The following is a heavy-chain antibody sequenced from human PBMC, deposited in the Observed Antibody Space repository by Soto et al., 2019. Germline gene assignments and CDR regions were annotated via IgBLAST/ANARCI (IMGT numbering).Heavy chain of an antibody. D-gene: IGHD3-10*01. Sequence: GGSLRLSCISSGFTFRTYTMNWVRQAPGKGLEWVSGIRGFSPYTFYAESVKGRFTISRDNAKNSLDLQMDSLRAEGTAVYYCARDRGYDAHDYYYNAMDAWGQGTTVTVSS. V-gene: IGHV3-21*01. J-gene: IGHJ6*02. CDR3: ARDRGYDAHDYYYNAMDA. CDR1: GFTFRTYT. CDR2: IRGFSPYT.